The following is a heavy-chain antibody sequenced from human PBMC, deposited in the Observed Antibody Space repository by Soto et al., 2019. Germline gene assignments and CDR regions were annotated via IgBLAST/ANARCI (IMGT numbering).Heavy chain of an antibody. CDR1: GGSISSYY. CDR2: IYYTGST. J-gene: IGHJ6*03. CDR3: ARRMQDYYGSGVNYYYYMDV. D-gene: IGHD3-10*01. Sequence: SETLSLTCTVSGGSISSYYWNWIRQPPGKGLEWIGYIYYTGSTNYNPSLKSRVTISVDTSKKQFSLKLNSVTAADTAVYYCARRMQDYYGSGVNYYYYMDVWGKATTVTVSS. V-gene: IGHV4-59*08.